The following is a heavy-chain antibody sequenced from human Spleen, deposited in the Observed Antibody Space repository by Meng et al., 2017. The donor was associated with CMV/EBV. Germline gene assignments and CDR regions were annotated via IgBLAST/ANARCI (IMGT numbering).Heavy chain of an antibody. Sequence: GESLKISCAASGFTFSNAWMSWVRQAPGKGLEWVGLIKSKTDGGTTDYAASVKGRFTISRDDSKNTLFLQMSSLKTEDTAVYYCTTDRDLYCSSTSCYYFGFDYWGQGTLVTVSS. V-gene: IGHV3-15*01. CDR3: TTDRDLYCSSTSCYYFGFDY. CDR2: IKSKTDGGTT. CDR1: GFTFSNAW. D-gene: IGHD2-2*01. J-gene: IGHJ4*02.